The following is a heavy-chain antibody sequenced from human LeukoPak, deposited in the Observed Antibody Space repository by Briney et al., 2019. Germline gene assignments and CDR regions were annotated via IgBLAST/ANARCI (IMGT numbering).Heavy chain of an antibody. D-gene: IGHD2-15*01. J-gene: IGHJ5*02. Sequence: PSETLSLTCTVSGGSISSGGYYWSWIRQHPGKGLEWFGYIYYSVSTYHTPSLKRRVTISVDTSKNQFSLKLSSVTAADTAVYYGALVVATTGHWFDPWGQGTLVTVSS. CDR1: GGSISSGGYY. CDR2: IYYSVST. V-gene: IGHV4-31*03. CDR3: ALVVATTGHWFDP.